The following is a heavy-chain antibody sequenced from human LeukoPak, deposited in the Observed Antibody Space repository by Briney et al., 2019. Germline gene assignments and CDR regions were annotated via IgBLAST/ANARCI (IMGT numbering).Heavy chain of an antibody. Sequence: GGSLRLSCAASGFTFSSYWMTWVRQAPGKGLEWVANIKQDGSETYYVDSVKGRFTISRDNAKNSLSLQMNSLRAEDTAVYYCARQRGSGCLDYWGQGTLVTVSS. CDR2: IKQDGSET. D-gene: IGHD6-19*01. V-gene: IGHV3-7*01. CDR1: GFTFSSYW. J-gene: IGHJ4*02. CDR3: ARQRGSGCLDY.